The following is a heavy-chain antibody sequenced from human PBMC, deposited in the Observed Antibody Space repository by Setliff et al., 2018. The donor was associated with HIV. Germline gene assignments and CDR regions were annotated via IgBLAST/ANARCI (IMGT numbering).Heavy chain of an antibody. Sequence: GASVKVSCKSSAGSFSIFAINWVRQAPGQGLEWMGGMMTIFSTTNYARKFQGRVTITTAEATGTAYMELSNLRSEDTAVYYCATEGAGGSYQRASALDVWGQGTMVTVSS. V-gene: IGHV1-69*05. D-gene: IGHD1-26*01. CDR2: MMTIFSTT. J-gene: IGHJ3*01. CDR1: AGSFSIFA. CDR3: ATEGAGGSYQRASALDV.